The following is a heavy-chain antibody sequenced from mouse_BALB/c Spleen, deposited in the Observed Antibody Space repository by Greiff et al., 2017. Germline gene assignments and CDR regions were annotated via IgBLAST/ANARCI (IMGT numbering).Heavy chain of an antibody. D-gene: IGHD2-14*01. V-gene: IGHV1-54*03. CDR1: GYAFTNYL. CDR2: INPGSGGT. CDR3: ARKDYRNAMDY. Sequence: QVQLQQSGAELVRPGTSVKVSCKASGYAFTNYLIEWVKQRPGQGLEWIGVINPGSGGTNYNEKFKGKATLTADKSSSTAYMQLSSLTSDDSAVYFCARKDYRNAMDYWGQGTSVTVSS. J-gene: IGHJ4*01.